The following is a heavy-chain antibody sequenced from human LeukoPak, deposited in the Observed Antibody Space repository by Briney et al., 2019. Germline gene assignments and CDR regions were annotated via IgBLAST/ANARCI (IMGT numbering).Heavy chain of an antibody. CDR3: ARRAIFGAWIWLDY. V-gene: IGHV1-8*01. D-gene: IGHD3-3*01. CDR1: GYTFTSYD. J-gene: IGHJ4*02. CDR2: VNPNSGNT. Sequence: ASVKVSCKASGYTFTSYDINWVRQATGQGLEWMGWVNPNSGNTGYAQKFQGRVTMTRNTSISTAYMELSSLRSEDTAVYYCARRAIFGAWIWLDYWGQGTLVTVSS.